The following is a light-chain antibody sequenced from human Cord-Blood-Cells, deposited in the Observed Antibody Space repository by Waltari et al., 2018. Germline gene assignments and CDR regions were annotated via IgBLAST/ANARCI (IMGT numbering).Light chain of an antibody. V-gene: IGLV2-23*01. Sequence: QSALTQPASVSGSPGQSITISCTGPSSDVGSYNLVSWYQQHPGKDPKLMIYEGSKRPSGVSNRFSGSKSGNTASLTISGLQAEDEADYYCCSYAGSSTYVFGTGTKVTVL. CDR2: EGS. J-gene: IGLJ1*01. CDR1: SSDVGSYNL. CDR3: CSYAGSSTYV.